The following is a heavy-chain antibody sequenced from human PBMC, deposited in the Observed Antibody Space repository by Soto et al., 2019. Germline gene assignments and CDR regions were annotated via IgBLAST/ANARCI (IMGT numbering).Heavy chain of an antibody. Sequence: GGSLRLSCAASGFTFSSYAMHWVRQAPGKGLEWVAVISYDGSNKYYADSVKGRFTISRDNSKNTLYLQMNSLRAEDTAVYYCARSDSGYYRGYFDYWGQGTLVTVSS. J-gene: IGHJ4*02. CDR3: ARSDSGYYRGYFDY. CDR2: ISYDGSNK. D-gene: IGHD3-22*01. V-gene: IGHV3-30-3*01. CDR1: GFTFSSYA.